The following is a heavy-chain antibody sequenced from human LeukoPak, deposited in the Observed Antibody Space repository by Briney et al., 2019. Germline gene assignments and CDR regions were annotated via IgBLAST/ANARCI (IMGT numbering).Heavy chain of an antibody. Sequence: SETLSLTCTVSGGSIRSGGYYWSWIRQHPGKGLEWIGFIYYTGYTYYNPSLKSRVSILIDTSTNQFSLKLSSVTAADTAVYYCAKMRPYSSGWYDYWGQGTLVTVSS. V-gene: IGHV4-31*03. CDR1: GGSIRSGGYY. CDR3: AKMRPYSSGWYDY. D-gene: IGHD6-19*01. CDR2: IYYTGYT. J-gene: IGHJ4*02.